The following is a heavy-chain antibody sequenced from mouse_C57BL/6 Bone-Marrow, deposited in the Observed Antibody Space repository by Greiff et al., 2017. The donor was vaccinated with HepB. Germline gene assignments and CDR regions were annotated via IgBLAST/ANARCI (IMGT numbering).Heavy chain of an antibody. CDR3: ARWDPYGSSFSFDY. CDR1: GYTFTDYY. Sequence: VQLQQSGPVLVKPGASVKMSCKASGYTFTDYYMNWVKQSHGKSLEWIGVINPYNGGTSYNQKFKGKSTLTVDKSSSTAYMELNSLTSEDSAVYYCARWDPYGSSFSFDYWGQGTTLTVSS. CDR2: INPYNGGT. J-gene: IGHJ2*01. D-gene: IGHD1-1*01. V-gene: IGHV1-19*01.